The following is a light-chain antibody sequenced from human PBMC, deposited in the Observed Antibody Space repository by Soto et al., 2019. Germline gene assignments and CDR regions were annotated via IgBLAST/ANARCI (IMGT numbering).Light chain of an antibody. V-gene: IGLV1-47*01. J-gene: IGLJ3*02. Sequence: QSVLTQPPSASGTPGQRVTISCSGSSSNIGRNYVSWYQQLPGTAPKLLIYRNNQRPSGVPDRFSGSKSGTSASLAISGLRSEDEADYYCAAWDDSLSGGVFGGGTKVTVL. CDR2: RNN. CDR1: SSNIGRNY. CDR3: AAWDDSLSGGV.